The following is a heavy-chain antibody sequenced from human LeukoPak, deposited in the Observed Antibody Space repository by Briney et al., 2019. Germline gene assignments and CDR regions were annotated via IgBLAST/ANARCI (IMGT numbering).Heavy chain of an antibody. CDR2: ISYSGRT. J-gene: IGHJ4*02. V-gene: IGHV4-39*01. CDR3: ARLRAYYYDSSGYNNFAV. Sequence: KPSETPSLTCTVSGGSTSSSSFYWGWIRQPPGKGLECIGRISYSGRTYYNPSLQSRVTISVDTSKNQFSLRLSSVTAADTAVYYCARLRAYYYDSSGYNNFAVCGQATLVTVSS. D-gene: IGHD3-22*01. CDR1: GGSTSSSSFY.